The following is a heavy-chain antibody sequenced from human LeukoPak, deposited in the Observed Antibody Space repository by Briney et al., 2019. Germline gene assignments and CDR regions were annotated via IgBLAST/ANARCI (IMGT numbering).Heavy chain of an antibody. Sequence: GGSLRLSCAASGFTFSDYYMSWIRQAPGKGLEWVSYISSSGSTIYYADSAKGRFTISRDNNKNSLYLQMNSLRTEDTALYYCARDSSGSLDYWGQGTLVTVSS. CDR2: ISSSGSTI. J-gene: IGHJ4*02. D-gene: IGHD1-26*01. CDR1: GFTFSDYY. CDR3: ARDSSGSLDY. V-gene: IGHV3-11*01.